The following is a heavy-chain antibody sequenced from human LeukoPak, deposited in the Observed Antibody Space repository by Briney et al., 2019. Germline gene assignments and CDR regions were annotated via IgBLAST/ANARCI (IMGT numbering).Heavy chain of an antibody. Sequence: GGSLRLSCAASGFTFSSYGMHWVRQAPGKGLEWVAFIRSDGSNKYYADSVKGRFTISRDNSKNSLDLQMNSLRAEDAAMYFCASHSVAVLPIATFDYWGQGTLVTVSS. CDR3: ASHSVAVLPIATFDY. CDR2: IRSDGSNK. D-gene: IGHD2-21*01. J-gene: IGHJ4*02. CDR1: GFTFSSYG. V-gene: IGHV3-30*02.